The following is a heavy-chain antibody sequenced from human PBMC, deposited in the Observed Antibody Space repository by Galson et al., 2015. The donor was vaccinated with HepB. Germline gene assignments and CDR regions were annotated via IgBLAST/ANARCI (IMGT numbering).Heavy chain of an antibody. Sequence: SLRLSCAASGFTFSSYWMSWVRQAPGKGLEWVANIKQDGSEKYYVDSVKGRFTISRDNAKNSLYLQMNSLRAEDTAVYYCARDSYYYDSSGLDYWGQGTLVTVSS. J-gene: IGHJ4*02. CDR2: IKQDGSEK. D-gene: IGHD3-22*01. CDR1: GFTFSSYW. V-gene: IGHV3-7*01. CDR3: ARDSYYYDSSGLDY.